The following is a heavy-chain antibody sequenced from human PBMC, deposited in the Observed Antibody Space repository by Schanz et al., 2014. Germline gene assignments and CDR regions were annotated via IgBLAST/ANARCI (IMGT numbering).Heavy chain of an antibody. J-gene: IGHJ4*02. CDR2: IAGDGGGP. D-gene: IGHD3-9*01. CDR1: GFTFRRFG. Sequence: EVQMLESGGGLVQPGGSLRLSCVASGFTFRRFGVSWVRQAPGKGLEWVSVIAGDGGGPNYADSVKGRFTISRDNSDIPMYLQMNNLRAEDTAVYYCARGTGPFDSWGQGTLVTVSS. V-gene: IGHV3-23*01. CDR3: ARGTGPFDS.